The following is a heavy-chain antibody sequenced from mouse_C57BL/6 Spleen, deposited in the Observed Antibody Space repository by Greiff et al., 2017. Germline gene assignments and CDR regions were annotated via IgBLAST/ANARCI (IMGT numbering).Heavy chain of an antibody. D-gene: IGHD2-2*01. CDR2: INPNNGGT. CDR3: AREGMVTRFAY. J-gene: IGHJ3*01. CDR1: GYTFTDYN. V-gene: IGHV1-22*01. Sequence: VQLQQSGPELVKPGASVKMSCKASGYTFTDYNMHWVKQSHGKSLEWIGYINPNNGGTSYNQKFKGKAPLTVNKSASTAYMELRSLTSEDSAVYYCAREGMVTRFAYWGQGTLVTVSA.